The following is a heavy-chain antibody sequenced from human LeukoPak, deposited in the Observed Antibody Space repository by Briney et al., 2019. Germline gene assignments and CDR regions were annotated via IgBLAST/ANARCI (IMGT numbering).Heavy chain of an antibody. J-gene: IGHJ5*02. Sequence: PSETLSLTCTVSGGSIGSYYWSWIRQPPGKGLEWIGYIYYSGSTNYNPSLKSRVTISVDTSKNQFSLKLSSVTAADTAVYYCAKMDIVATIYWFDPWGQGTLVTVSS. D-gene: IGHD5-12*01. V-gene: IGHV4-59*01. CDR2: IYYSGST. CDR3: AKMDIVATIYWFDP. CDR1: GGSIGSYY.